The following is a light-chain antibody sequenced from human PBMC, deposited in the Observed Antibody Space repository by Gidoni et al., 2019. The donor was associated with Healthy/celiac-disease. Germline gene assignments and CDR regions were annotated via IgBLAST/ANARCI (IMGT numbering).Light chain of an antibody. J-gene: IGKJ1*01. Sequence: EIVLTQSPATLSLSPGERATLSCRASQSVSSYFAWYQQKPGQAPRLLLYDASNRATGIPARFSGSGYGTDFTLTISRLEPEDVAVYYCQQRSNWPWTFGQGTKVEIK. CDR1: QSVSSY. CDR2: DAS. V-gene: IGKV3-11*01. CDR3: QQRSNWPWT.